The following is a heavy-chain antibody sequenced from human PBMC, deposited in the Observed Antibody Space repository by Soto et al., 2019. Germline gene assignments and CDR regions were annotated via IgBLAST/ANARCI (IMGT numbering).Heavy chain of an antibody. CDR2: ISSSSAYI. D-gene: IGHD3-16*01. CDR3: ARDGLTFGGD. CDR1: GFPFGSFT. Sequence: EVHLVEDGGGLVKPGESLTLSCAASGFPFGSFTLNWVRQAPGKGLEWVSSISSSSAYIYYAESVKGRFTISRDNARSTLYLQMNSLRLDDTAVYFCARDGLTFGGDWGQGTLVAVSS. J-gene: IGHJ4*02. V-gene: IGHV3-21*06.